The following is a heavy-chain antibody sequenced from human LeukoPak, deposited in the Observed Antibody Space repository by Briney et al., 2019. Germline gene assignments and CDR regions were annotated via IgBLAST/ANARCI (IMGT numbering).Heavy chain of an antibody. CDR1: GYTFTNYY. D-gene: IGHD1-20*01. CDR2: IDPSSSTST. CDR3: ARAYNWNDKLDY. Sequence: ASVKVSCKASGYTFTNYYLHWVRQAPGQGLEWMGIIDPSSSTSTTYAQKFQGRLTMARDTSTSTVYMELSSLRPDDTAVYYCARAYNWNDKLDYWGQGTLVTVSS. V-gene: IGHV1-46*01. J-gene: IGHJ4*02.